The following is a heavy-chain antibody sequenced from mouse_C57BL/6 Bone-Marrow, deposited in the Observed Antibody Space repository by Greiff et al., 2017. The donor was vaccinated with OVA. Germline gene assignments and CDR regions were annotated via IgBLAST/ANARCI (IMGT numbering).Heavy chain of an antibody. CDR2: IHPSDSDT. CDR1: GYTFTSYW. CDR3: AIKDSNYVGFAY. V-gene: IGHV1-74*01. J-gene: IGHJ3*01. D-gene: IGHD2-5*01. Sequence: QVQLQQSGAELVKPGASVKVSCKATGYTFTSYWMHWVKQRPGQGLEWIGRIHPSDSDTNYNQKFKGKATMPVDKSPSTAYLQLSSLTSEDSAVYYCAIKDSNYVGFAYWGQVTLVTVSA.